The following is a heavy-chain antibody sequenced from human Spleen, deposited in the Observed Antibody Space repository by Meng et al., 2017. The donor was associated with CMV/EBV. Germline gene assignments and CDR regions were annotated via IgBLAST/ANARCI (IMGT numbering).Heavy chain of an antibody. D-gene: IGHD3-3*01. Sequence: ETLSLTCAASGFTFSSYAMSWVRQAPGKGLEWVSAISGSGGSTYYADSVKGRFTISRDNSKNTLYLQMNSLRAEDTAVYYCAKVANFWSGYSDYWGQGTLVTVSS. V-gene: IGHV3-23*01. J-gene: IGHJ4*02. CDR2: ISGSGGST. CDR3: AKVANFWSGYSDY. CDR1: GFTFSSYA.